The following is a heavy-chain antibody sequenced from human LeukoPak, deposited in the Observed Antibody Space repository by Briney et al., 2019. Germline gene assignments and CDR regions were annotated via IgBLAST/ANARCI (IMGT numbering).Heavy chain of an antibody. Sequence: GASVKVSCKASGYTFTGYYMHWVRQAPGQGLEWMGWIKPNNGGTNYAQKFQGRVTTTRDTSISTAYMELSRLTSDDTAVYYCARGGYYDSGSYIFDYWGQGTLVTVSS. CDR3: ARGGYYDSGSYIFDY. D-gene: IGHD3-10*01. CDR1: GYTFTGYY. CDR2: IKPNNGGT. J-gene: IGHJ4*02. V-gene: IGHV1-2*02.